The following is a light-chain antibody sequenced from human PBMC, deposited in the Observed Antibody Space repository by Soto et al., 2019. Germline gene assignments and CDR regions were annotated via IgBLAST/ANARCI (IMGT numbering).Light chain of an antibody. CDR3: HQYDNWWT. Sequence: ELVMTQSPDTLSVSPGERATLLCRASQSVRNNLAWSQQKPGQAPRLLIYGVSTRATGVPARFSGSGSGTDFTLTISSLQPEDFAVYYCHQYDNWWTFGQGTKVDIK. J-gene: IGKJ1*01. V-gene: IGKV3-15*01. CDR1: QSVRNN. CDR2: GVS.